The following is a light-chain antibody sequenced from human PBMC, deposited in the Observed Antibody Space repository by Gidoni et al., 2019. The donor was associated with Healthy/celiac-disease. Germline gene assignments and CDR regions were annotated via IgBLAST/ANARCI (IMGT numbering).Light chain of an antibody. V-gene: IGKV3-15*01. CDR3: QQYNNWPPLT. Sequence: EIVMTQSPATLAVSPGERATLSCRASQSVSSNLAWYQQKPGQAPRLRIYGASTRATGIPARFSVSVSGTEFTLTIRSLQSEDFAVYYCQQYNNWPPLTFGGGTKVEIK. J-gene: IGKJ4*01. CDR2: GAS. CDR1: QSVSSN.